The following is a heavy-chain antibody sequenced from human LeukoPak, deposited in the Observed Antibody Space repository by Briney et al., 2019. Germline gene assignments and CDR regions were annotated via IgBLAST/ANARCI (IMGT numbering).Heavy chain of an antibody. CDR3: ASLPDIFDLTY. Sequence: PSETLSLTCTVSGGSISSSSYYWGWIRQPPGKGLEWIGSIYYSGSTYYNPSLKSRVTISVDTSKNQFSLKLSSVTAADTAVYYCASLPDIFDLTYWCQGTLVTVSS. CDR2: IYYSGST. V-gene: IGHV4-39*01. J-gene: IGHJ4*02. CDR1: GGSISSSSYY. D-gene: IGHD3-9*01.